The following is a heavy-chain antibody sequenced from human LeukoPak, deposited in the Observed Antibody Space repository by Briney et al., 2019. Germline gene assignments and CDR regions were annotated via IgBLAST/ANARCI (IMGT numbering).Heavy chain of an antibody. CDR2: IAASGTT. V-gene: IGHV4-4*08. D-gene: IGHD3-9*01. CDR1: GGSIESYY. CDR3: ARFPYFEGFDY. Sequence: KASGTLSLTCSVSGGSIESYYWSWIRQPPGKGLEFIGYIAASGTTKHNPSLKSRVTLSMDTSKNQFSLKLRSVTAADTAVYFCARFPYFEGFDYWGQGTQVIVSS. J-gene: IGHJ4*02.